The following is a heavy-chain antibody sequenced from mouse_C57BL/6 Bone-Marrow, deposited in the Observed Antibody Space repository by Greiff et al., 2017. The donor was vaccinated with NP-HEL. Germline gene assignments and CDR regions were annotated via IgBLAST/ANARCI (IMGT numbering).Heavy chain of an antibody. CDR2: ISSGGDYI. J-gene: IGHJ1*03. Sequence: EVQVVESGEGLVKPGGSLKLSCAASGFTFSSYAMSWVRQTPEKRLEWVAYISSGGDYIYYADTVKGRFTISRDNARNTLYLQMSSLKSEDTAMYYCTRDRGYYGSSYVEYFDVWGTGTTVTVSS. CDR1: GFTFSSYA. CDR3: TRDRGYYGSSYVEYFDV. V-gene: IGHV5-9-1*02. D-gene: IGHD1-1*01.